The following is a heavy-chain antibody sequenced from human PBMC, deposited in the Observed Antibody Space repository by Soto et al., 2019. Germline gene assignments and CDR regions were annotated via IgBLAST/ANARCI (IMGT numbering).Heavy chain of an antibody. CDR1: GYTFTSYD. CDR2: MNPNSGNT. V-gene: IGHV1-8*01. D-gene: IGHD3-3*01. CDR3: ARASYYDFWSGYYWFDP. J-gene: IGHJ5*02. Sequence: ASVKVSCKASGYTFTSYDINWVRQATGQGLEWMGWMNPNSGNTGYAQKFQGRVTMTRNTSISKAYMELSSLRSEDTAVYYCARASYYDFWSGYYWFDPWGQGTLVTVSS.